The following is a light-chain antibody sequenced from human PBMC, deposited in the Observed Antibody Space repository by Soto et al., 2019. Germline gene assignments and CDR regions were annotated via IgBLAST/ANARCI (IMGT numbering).Light chain of an antibody. CDR3: QQYGY. V-gene: IGKV3-20*01. J-gene: IGKJ2*01. CDR1: QSVSSSY. CDR2: GAS. Sequence: EIVLTQSPGTLSLSPGERATLSCRASQSVSSSYLAWYQQKPGQAPSLLIYGASSRATGIPDRFSGRGSGTDFTLTISRLEPADFAVYYCQQYGYFGQGTKLEIK.